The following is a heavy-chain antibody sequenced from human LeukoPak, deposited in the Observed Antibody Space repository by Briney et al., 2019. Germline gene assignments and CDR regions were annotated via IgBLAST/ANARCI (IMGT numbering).Heavy chain of an antibody. Sequence: GGSLRLSCAASGFTFSDNYMSWIRQSPGKGLEWVSYISNGGTTTKYADSVEGRFTISRDNAKNFLYLQMNSLRAEDTAVYFCASEPRLLDHWGQGTLVTVSS. CDR2: ISNGGTTT. J-gene: IGHJ4*02. CDR3: ASEPRLLDH. D-gene: IGHD6-25*01. V-gene: IGHV3-11*04. CDR1: GFTFSDNY.